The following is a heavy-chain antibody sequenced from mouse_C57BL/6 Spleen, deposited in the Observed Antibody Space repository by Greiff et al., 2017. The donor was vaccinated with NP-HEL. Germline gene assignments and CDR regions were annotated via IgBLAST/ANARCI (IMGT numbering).Heavy chain of an antibody. CDR2: ISYSGST. J-gene: IGHJ1*03. CDR3: ARDDYYGRGYFDV. CDR1: GYSITSGYD. V-gene: IGHV3-1*01. Sequence: EVQLVESGPGMVKPSQSLSLTCTVTGYSITSGYDWHWIRHFPGNKLEWMGYISYSGSTNYNPSLKSRISITHDTSKNHFFLKLNSVTTEDTATYYCARDDYYGRGYFDVWGTGTTVTVSS. D-gene: IGHD1-1*01.